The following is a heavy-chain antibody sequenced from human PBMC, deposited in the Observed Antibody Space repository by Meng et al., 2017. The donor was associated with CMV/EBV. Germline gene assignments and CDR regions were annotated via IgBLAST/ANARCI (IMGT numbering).Heavy chain of an antibody. CDR1: GGSISSYY. CDR2: IYYSGST. J-gene: IGHJ5*02. V-gene: IGHV4-59*08. Sequence: QGQLQESVQGLVTPSETLSLTCIVSGGSISSYYLSWIRQPPGKGLEWIGYIYYSGSTYYNPSLKRRVTISVDTSKNQFSLKLSSVTAADTAVYYCARGFTGILLWFGESLGWFDPWGQGTLVTVSS. CDR3: ARGFTGILLWFGESLGWFDP. D-gene: IGHD3-10*01.